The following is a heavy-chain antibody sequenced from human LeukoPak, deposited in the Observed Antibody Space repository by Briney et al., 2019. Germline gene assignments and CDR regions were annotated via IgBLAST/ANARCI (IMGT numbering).Heavy chain of an antibody. V-gene: IGHV4-59*12. Sequence: PSETLSLTCTVSGGSISSYYWSWIRQPPGKGLEWIGYIYYSGSTNYNPSLKSRVTISVKTSKNQFSLKLSSVTAADTAVYYCATTYYDILTGYGTENLYTEIWGQGTLVTVSS. CDR2: IYYSGST. J-gene: IGHJ4*02. D-gene: IGHD3-9*01. CDR3: ATTYYDILTGYGTENLYTEI. CDR1: GGSISSYY.